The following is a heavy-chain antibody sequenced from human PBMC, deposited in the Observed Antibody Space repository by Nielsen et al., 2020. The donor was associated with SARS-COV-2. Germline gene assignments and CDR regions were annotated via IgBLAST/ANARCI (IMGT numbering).Heavy chain of an antibody. J-gene: IGHJ4*02. CDR1: GFTFNRYA. CDR3: AKGSQFSSSWYDY. Sequence: GGSLRLSCAASGFTFNRYAMSWVRQAPGKGLEWVSAISGSGGSTYYADSVKGRFTISRDNSKNTLYLQMNSLRAEDTAAYYCAKGSQFSSSWYDYWGQGTLVTVSS. V-gene: IGHV3-23*01. D-gene: IGHD6-13*01. CDR2: ISGSGGST.